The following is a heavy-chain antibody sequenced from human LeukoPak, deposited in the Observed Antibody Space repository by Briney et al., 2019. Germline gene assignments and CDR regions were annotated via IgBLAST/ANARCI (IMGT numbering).Heavy chain of an antibody. CDR3: ARDHPDYGDYCFDY. Sequence: SQTLSLTCTVSGGSISSDSYYWSWIRQPARKGLEWIGRIYTSGSTNYNPSLKSRVTISVDTSKNQFSLKLSSVTAADTAVYYCARDHPDYGDYCFDYWGQGTLVTVSS. CDR2: IYTSGST. V-gene: IGHV4-61*02. CDR1: GGSISSDSYY. D-gene: IGHD4-17*01. J-gene: IGHJ4*02.